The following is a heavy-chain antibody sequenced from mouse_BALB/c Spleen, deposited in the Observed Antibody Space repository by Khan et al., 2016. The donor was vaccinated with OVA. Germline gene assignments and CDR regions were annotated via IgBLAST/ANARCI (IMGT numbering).Heavy chain of an antibody. D-gene: IGHD2-1*01. CDR2: IDPANGDT. CDR1: GFNIKDTY. V-gene: IGHV14-3*02. CDR3: ATLYGNPFVY. J-gene: IGHJ3*01. Sequence: EVQGVESGAELVKPGASVKLSCTASGFNIKDTYIHWMKQRPEQGPEWIGRIDPANGDTEYDPKFQGKAPITADTSSNTAYLHLSILTSEDTAVYYCATLYGNPFVYWGQGTLVTVSA.